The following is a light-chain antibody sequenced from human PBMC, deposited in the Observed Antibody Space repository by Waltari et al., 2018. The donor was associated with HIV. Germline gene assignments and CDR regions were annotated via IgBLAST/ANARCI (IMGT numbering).Light chain of an antibody. Sequence: DIQMTQSPSSLSASVGDRVSISCRTTQSIGTYLNWYQQTPGKAPRALIYASSSLKSGVPSRFSGSGSGTDFTLTISNLQPEDFATYFCQQFSSMPWTFGQGTKVEIK. CDR1: QSIGTY. J-gene: IGKJ1*01. V-gene: IGKV1-39*01. CDR2: ASS. CDR3: QQFSSMPWT.